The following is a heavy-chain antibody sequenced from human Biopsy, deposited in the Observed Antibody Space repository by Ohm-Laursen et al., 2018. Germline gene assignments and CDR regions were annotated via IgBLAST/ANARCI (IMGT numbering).Heavy chain of an antibody. CDR2: ISWNGDNT. CDR1: GFAFDDYA. J-gene: IGHJ4*02. V-gene: IGHV3-43D*04. Sequence: SLRLSCSASGFAFDDYAMHWVRQVPGKGLEWVSLISWNGDNTYYEDSVKGRFTISRDNSRNTVYLQMDSLRGEDTAVYFCARGSGSGFYFDQWGQGTLVTVSS. D-gene: IGHD2-15*01. CDR3: ARGSGSGFYFDQ.